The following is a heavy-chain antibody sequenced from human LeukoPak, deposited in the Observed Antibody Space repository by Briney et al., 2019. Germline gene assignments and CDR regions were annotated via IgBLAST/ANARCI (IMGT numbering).Heavy chain of an antibody. Sequence: ASVKVSCKASGYTFTSYAISWVRQAPGQGLEWMGGIIPIFGTANYAQKFQGRVTITADESTSTAYMELSSLRSEDTAVYYCARDQSRVYGMDVWGQGTTVTVSS. V-gene: IGHV1-69*13. J-gene: IGHJ6*02. CDR1: GYTFTSYA. CDR2: IIPIFGTA. CDR3: ARDQSRVYGMDV.